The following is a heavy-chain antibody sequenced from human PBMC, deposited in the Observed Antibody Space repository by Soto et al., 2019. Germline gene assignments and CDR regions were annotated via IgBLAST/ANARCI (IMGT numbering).Heavy chain of an antibody. CDR3: ARTYSSTFYYFDY. D-gene: IGHD6-13*01. Sequence: QVQLQESGPGLVKPSQTLSLTCTVSGGSISSGGYYWSWIRQHPGKGLEWIGNIYYSGSTYYNPSLKSRVTISVDTSKNQFSLKLSSVTAADTAVYYCARTYSSTFYYFDYWGQGTLVTVSS. J-gene: IGHJ4*02. V-gene: IGHV4-31*03. CDR2: IYYSGST. CDR1: GGSISSGGYY.